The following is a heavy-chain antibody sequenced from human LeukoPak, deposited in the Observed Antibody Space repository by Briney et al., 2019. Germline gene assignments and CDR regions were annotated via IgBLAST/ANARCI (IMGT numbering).Heavy chain of an antibody. V-gene: IGHV1-69*05. D-gene: IGHD2-21*02. CDR2: IIPIFGTA. Sequence: SVKVSCKASGGTFSSYAISWVRQAPGQGLEWMGGIIPIFGTANYAQKFQGRVTITTDESTSTACMELSSLRSEDTAVYYCARSSRCGGDCYFDYWGQGTLVTVSS. J-gene: IGHJ4*02. CDR1: GGTFSSYA. CDR3: ARSSRCGGDCYFDY.